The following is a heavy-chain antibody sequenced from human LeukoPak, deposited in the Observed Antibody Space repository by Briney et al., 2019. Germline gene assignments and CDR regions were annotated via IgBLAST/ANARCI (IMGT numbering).Heavy chain of an antibody. D-gene: IGHD2-8*02. Sequence: GGSLRLSCAASGFTFDDYTMHWVRQAPGKGLEWVSLISWDGGSTYYADSVKGRFTISRDNSKNSLYLQMNSLRTEDTALYYCAKDYGWGYHICYFDYWGQGTLVTVSS. CDR2: ISWDGGST. J-gene: IGHJ4*02. CDR1: GFTFDDYT. CDR3: AKDYGWGYHICYFDY. V-gene: IGHV3-43*01.